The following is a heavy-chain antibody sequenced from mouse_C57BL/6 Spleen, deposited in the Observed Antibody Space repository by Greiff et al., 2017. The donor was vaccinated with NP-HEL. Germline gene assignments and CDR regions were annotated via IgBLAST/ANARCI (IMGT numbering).Heavy chain of an antibody. CDR3: ARENPYYAMDY. CDR2: ISYDGSN. V-gene: IGHV3-6*01. J-gene: IGHJ4*01. CDR1: GYSITSGYY. Sequence: EVQLVESGPGLVKPSQSLSLTCSVTGYSITSGYYWNWIRQFPGNKLEWMGYISYDGSNNYNPSLKNRISITRDTSKNQFFLKLNSVTTEDTATYYCARENPYYAMDYWGQGTSVTVSS.